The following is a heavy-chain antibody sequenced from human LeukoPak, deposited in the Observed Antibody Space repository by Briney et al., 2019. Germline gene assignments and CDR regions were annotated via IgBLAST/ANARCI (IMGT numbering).Heavy chain of an antibody. J-gene: IGHJ6*04. Sequence: PSETLSLTCTVSGGSIGTYYWSWIRQPPGKGLEWIGYIYYSGSTNYNPALQSRVTISVDTSKNQVSLKLTSVTAAETAVYYCAREFPHLDVWGKGTTVTVSS. CDR3: AREFPHLDV. V-gene: IGHV4-59*01. CDR1: GGSIGTYY. CDR2: IYYSGST.